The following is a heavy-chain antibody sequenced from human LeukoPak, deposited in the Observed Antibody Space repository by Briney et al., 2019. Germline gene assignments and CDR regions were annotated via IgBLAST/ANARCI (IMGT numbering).Heavy chain of an antibody. CDR2: INPNSGGT. V-gene: IGHV1-2*06. Sequence: EASVKVSCKASGYTFTGYYMHWVRQAPGQGLEWMGRINPNSGGTNYAQKFQGRVTMTRDTSISTAYMELSRLRSGDTAVYYCARVVRFWLVQRGFDYWGQGTLVTVSS. CDR1: GYTFTGYY. CDR3: ARVVRFWLVQRGFDY. D-gene: IGHD6-19*01. J-gene: IGHJ4*02.